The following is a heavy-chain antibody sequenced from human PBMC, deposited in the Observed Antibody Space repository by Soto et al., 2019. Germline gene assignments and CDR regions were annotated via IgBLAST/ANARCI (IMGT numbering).Heavy chain of an antibody. J-gene: IGHJ4*02. CDR2: ISYDGSNK. V-gene: IGHV3-30*18. Sequence: QVQLVESGGGVVQPGRSLRLSCAASGFTFSSYGMHWVRQAPGKGLEWVAVISYDGSNKYYADSVKGRFTISRDNSKNTLYLQMNSLRAEDTAVYYCAKSLRIVGAIGDYWGQGTLVTVSS. CDR3: AKSLRIVGAIGDY. CDR1: GFTFSSYG. D-gene: IGHD1-26*01.